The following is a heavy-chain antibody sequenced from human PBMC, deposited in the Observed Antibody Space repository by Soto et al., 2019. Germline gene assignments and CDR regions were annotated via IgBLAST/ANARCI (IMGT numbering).Heavy chain of an antibody. CDR2: IYPGDSDT. J-gene: IGHJ6*03. D-gene: IGHD3-10*01. CDR1: GYSFTSYW. Sequence: GESLKISCKGSGYSFTSYWIGWVRQMPGKGLEWMGIIYPGDSDTRYSPSFQGQVTISADKSISTAYLQWSSLKASDTAMYYCARHHYYGSGSYYNGGAGDYYYYYMDVWGKGTTVTVSS. CDR3: ARHHYYGSGSYYNGGAGDYYYYYMDV. V-gene: IGHV5-51*01.